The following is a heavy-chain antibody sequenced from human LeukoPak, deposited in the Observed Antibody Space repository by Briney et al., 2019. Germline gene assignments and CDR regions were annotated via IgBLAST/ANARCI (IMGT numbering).Heavy chain of an antibody. CDR2: ISGSGGST. CDR1: GFTFSSYA. D-gene: IGHD6-13*01. Sequence: GGSLRLSCAASGFTFSSYAMSWVRQAPGKGLEWVSAISGSGGSTYYADSVKGWFTISRDNSKNTLYLQMNSLRAEDTAVYYCAKDEYSSSWHPWCFDYWGQGTLVTVSS. V-gene: IGHV3-23*01. J-gene: IGHJ4*02. CDR3: AKDEYSSSWHPWCFDY.